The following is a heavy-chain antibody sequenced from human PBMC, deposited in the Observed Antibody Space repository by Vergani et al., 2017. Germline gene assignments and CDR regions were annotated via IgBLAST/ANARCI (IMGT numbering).Heavy chain of an antibody. CDR3: ASGKYYSDSTSHFRGRYFDV. V-gene: IGHV4-39*01. D-gene: IGHD3-16*01. Sequence: QMQLQESGPGLVKASETLSLTCTVSGDSIISRSYYWGWIRQPPGKGLEWIGSIDNSGNGDSSSSLKSRVTISADTSENQFSLRLTSVTAADTAVYYCASGKYYSDSTSHFRGRYFDVWGRGTLVTVPS. J-gene: IGHJ2*01. CDR1: GDSIISRSYY. CDR2: IDNSGNG.